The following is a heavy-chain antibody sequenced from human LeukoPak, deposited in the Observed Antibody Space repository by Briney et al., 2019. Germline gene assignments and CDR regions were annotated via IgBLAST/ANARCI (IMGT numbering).Heavy chain of an antibody. CDR2: INSDGSST. CDR3: ARADYGGKGRALDY. D-gene: IGHD4-23*01. Sequence: QAGGSLRLSCAASGFTFSSYWMHWVRQAPGKGLVWVSRINSDGSSTNYADSVKGRFTISRDNAKNTLYLQMNSLRAEDTAVYYCARADYGGKGRALDYWGQGTLVTVST. V-gene: IGHV3-74*01. CDR1: GFTFSSYW. J-gene: IGHJ4*02.